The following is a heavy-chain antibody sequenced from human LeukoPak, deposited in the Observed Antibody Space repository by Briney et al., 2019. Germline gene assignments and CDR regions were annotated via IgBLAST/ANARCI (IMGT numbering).Heavy chain of an antibody. D-gene: IGHD3-16*01. Sequence: KPSETLSLTCAVYGGSFSGYYWSWIRQPPGKGLEWIGEINHSGSTNYNPSLKSRVTISVDTSKNQFSLKLSSMTAADTAVYYCARGRDGPRGYFDYWGQGTLVTVSS. V-gene: IGHV4-34*01. CDR1: GGSFSGYY. CDR3: ARGRDGPRGYFDY. CDR2: INHSGST. J-gene: IGHJ4*02.